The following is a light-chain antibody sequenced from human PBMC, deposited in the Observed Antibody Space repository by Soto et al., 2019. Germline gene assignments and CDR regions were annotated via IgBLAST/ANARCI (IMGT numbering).Light chain of an antibody. CDR3: QQYDNLPIT. Sequence: DIQMTRAPSSLSSSGGERVSKTCQASHDISNHLNWYQQKPGKAPKLLIYDASNLETGVPSRFSGSGSGTDFTFTISSLQPEDIATYYCQQYDNLPITFGQGTRLEI. CDR2: DAS. V-gene: IGKV1-33*01. J-gene: IGKJ5*01. CDR1: HDISNH.